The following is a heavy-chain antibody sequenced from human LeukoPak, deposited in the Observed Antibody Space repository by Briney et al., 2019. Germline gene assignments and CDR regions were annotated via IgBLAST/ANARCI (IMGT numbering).Heavy chain of an antibody. D-gene: IGHD2-15*01. Sequence: PSETLSLTCTVSGGSISSSSYYWGWIRQPPGKGLEWIGSIYYSGSTYYNPSLKSRVTISVDTSKNQFSLKLSSVTAADTAVYYCARLKRYCSGGSCYPRYYYMDVWGRGTTVTISS. CDR3: ARLKRYCSGGSCYPRYYYMDV. V-gene: IGHV4-39*01. CDR2: IYYSGST. CDR1: GGSISSSSYY. J-gene: IGHJ6*03.